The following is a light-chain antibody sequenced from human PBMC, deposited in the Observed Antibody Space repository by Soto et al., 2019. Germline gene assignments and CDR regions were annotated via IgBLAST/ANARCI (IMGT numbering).Light chain of an antibody. CDR3: QQYNSYWT. J-gene: IGKJ1*01. CDR1: QSISSW. V-gene: IGKV1-5*01. Sequence: DIQMTQSPSTLSASVGDRVTITCRASQSISSWLAWYQQKPGKAPKLLIYDASSVASGVPSRFSGSGSGTDFPITISSLQPDDFATYYYQQYNSYWTFGQGTKVEIK. CDR2: DAS.